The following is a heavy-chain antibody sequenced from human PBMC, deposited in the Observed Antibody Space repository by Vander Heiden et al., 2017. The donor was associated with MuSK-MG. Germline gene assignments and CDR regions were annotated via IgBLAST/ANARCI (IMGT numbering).Heavy chain of an antibody. J-gene: IGHJ3*01. CDR3: TTVLRESVWGSSHAFDF. CDR1: GLTFSGAY. V-gene: IGHV3-15*01. CDR2: IKTKADGGTV. Sequence: DVHLVESGGGLVKSGGSLRLSCAASGLTFSGAYLSWVRQAAGKGLEWVGRIKTKADGGTVEYAAPVKGRFTISRDDSKNTLYLQMNSLKTEDTAIYYCTTVLRESVWGSSHAFDFWGQGTMVTVSS. D-gene: IGHD3-16*01.